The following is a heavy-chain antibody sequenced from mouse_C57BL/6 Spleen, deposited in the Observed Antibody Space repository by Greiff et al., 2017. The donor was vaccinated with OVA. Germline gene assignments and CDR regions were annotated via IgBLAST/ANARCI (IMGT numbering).Heavy chain of an antibody. CDR2: IDPSDSYT. CDR1: GYTFTSYW. Sequence: QVQLQQPGAELVRPGTSVKLSCKASGYTFTSYWMHWVKQRPGQGLEWIGVIDPSDSYTNYNQKFKGKATLTVDTSSSTAYMQLSSLTSEDSAVYYCASYCGGSGDYWGQGTTLTVSS. V-gene: IGHV1-59*01. J-gene: IGHJ2*01. CDR3: ASYCGGSGDY. D-gene: IGHD1-1*01.